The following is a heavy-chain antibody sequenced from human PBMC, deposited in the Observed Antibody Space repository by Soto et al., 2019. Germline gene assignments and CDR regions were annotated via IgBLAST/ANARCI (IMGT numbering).Heavy chain of an antibody. D-gene: IGHD2-15*01. CDR1: GDSVSSNSAA. V-gene: IGHV6-1*01. CDR2: TYYRSKWYN. Sequence: PSQTLSLTCAISGDSVSSNSAAWNWIRQSPSRGLEWLGRTYYRSKWYNDYAVSVKSRITINPDISKNQFSLQLNSVTPEDTAVYYCARSGYCSGGSCYYFDYWGQGALVTVSS. CDR3: ARSGYCSGGSCYYFDY. J-gene: IGHJ4*02.